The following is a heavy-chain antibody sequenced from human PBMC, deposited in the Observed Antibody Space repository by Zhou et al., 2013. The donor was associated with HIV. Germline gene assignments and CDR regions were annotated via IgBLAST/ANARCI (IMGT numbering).Heavy chain of an antibody. Sequence: QVQLVQSGAEVKKPGSSVKVSCKASGGTFSSYAISWVRQAPGQGLEWMGGIIPIFGTANYAQKFQGRVTITTDESTSTAYMELSSLRSEDTAVYYCARGLRYFDWSYYYYGMDVWGQGTTVTVSS. CDR3: ARGLRYFDWSYYYYGMDV. CDR1: GGTFSSYA. V-gene: IGHV1-69*05. J-gene: IGHJ6*02. CDR2: IIPIFGTA. D-gene: IGHD3-9*01.